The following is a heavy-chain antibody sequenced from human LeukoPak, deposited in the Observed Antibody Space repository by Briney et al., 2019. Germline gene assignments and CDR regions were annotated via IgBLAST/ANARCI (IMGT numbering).Heavy chain of an antibody. V-gene: IGHV1-46*01. CDR1: GYSFTRYF. CDR2: IFPSDGST. Sequence: ASVKVSCKASGYSFTRYFIHWVRPAPGQGLEWKGIIFPSDGSTSYAQKFQGRVTMTRDTSTSTVYMELSSLRSEDTAVYYCARGKVVTMVRGVIITYFDYWGQGTLVTVSS. D-gene: IGHD3-10*01. J-gene: IGHJ4*02. CDR3: ARGKVVTMVRGVIITYFDY.